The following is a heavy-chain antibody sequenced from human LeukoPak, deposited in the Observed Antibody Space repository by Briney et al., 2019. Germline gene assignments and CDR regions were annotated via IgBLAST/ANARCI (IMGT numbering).Heavy chain of an antibody. CDR2: IYSGGST. J-gene: IGHJ4*02. CDR3: ARAGNWNYLDY. D-gene: IGHD1-20*01. V-gene: IGHV3-66*01. Sequence: GGSLRLSCAASGFTVSNNYMSWVRQAPGKGLEWVSVIYSGGSTYYADSVKGRFTISRDNSKNTVYLQMNSLRAEDTAVYYCARAGNWNYLDYWGQGTLVTVSP. CDR1: GFTVSNNY.